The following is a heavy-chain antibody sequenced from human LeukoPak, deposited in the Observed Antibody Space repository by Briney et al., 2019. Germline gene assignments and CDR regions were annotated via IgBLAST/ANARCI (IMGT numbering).Heavy chain of an antibody. Sequence: PGGSLRLSWAASGFTFSLYAMGWVRQAPGKWPEWVSSISGYGDKIYYADSVKGRFTLYRDNSQSKLYLQMFSLRAEDTAVYFCARVGDYYDTRGFSSDAFDLWGLGTMVTVAS. CDR3: ARVGDYYDTRGFSSDAFDL. CDR2: ISGYGDKI. V-gene: IGHV3-23*01. D-gene: IGHD3-22*01. J-gene: IGHJ3*01. CDR1: GFTFSLYA.